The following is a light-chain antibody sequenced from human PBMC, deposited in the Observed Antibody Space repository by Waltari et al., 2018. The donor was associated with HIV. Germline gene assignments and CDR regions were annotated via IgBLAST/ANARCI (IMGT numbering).Light chain of an antibody. CDR2: KNN. J-gene: IGLJ2*01. V-gene: IGLV1-47*01. CDR1: CSHIRTKY. CDR3: ATWDDSLSVVV. Sequence: QSVLTLPPSASGTPGQRVTGPCSGSCSHIRTKYVFWYQQLPGTAPKLLIYKNNQRPSGVPDRFSGSKSGTSASLAISGLRSEDEADYYCATWDDSLSVVVFGGGTKLTVL.